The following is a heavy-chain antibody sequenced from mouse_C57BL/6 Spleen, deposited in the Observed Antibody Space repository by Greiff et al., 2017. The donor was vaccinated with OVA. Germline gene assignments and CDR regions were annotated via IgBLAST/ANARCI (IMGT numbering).Heavy chain of an antibody. Sequence: ESGAELVRPGASVTLSCKASGYTFTDYEMHWVKQTPVHGLEWIGAIDPETGGTAYNQKFKGKAILTADKSSSTAYMELRSLTSEDSAVYYCTRATITKMDYWGQGTSVTVSS. D-gene: IGHD1-1*01. CDR3: TRATITKMDY. CDR2: IDPETGGT. CDR1: GYTFTDYE. V-gene: IGHV1-15*01. J-gene: IGHJ4*01.